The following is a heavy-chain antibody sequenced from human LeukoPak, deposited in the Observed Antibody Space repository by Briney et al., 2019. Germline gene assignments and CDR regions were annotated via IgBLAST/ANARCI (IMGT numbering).Heavy chain of an antibody. CDR1: GFTFSNYA. CDR2: IRYDGSNK. CDR3: AKDRYYYGSGSYITPFDY. Sequence: GALRLSCAASGFTFSNYAMHWVRQAPGKRVEWVAFIRYDGSNKYYTDSVKGRFTISRDNSKNTLYLQMNSLRAEDTAVYYCAKDRYYYGSGSYITPFDYWGQGTLVTVSS. V-gene: IGHV3-30*02. J-gene: IGHJ4*02. D-gene: IGHD3-10*01.